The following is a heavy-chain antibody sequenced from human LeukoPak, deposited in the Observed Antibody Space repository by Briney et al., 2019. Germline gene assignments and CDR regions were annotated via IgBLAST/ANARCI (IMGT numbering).Heavy chain of an antibody. CDR1: GFTVSSNY. CDR2: INRCGST. V-gene: IGHV3-66*01. CDR3: ASWFRGSGSYSYYFDY. D-gene: IGHD3-10*01. Sequence: TGGSLRLSCAASGFTVSSNYMSWVRQAPGKGLEWVSVINRCGSTYYADYVKGRFTISRDNSKNTLYLQMNSLRAEDTAVYYCASWFRGSGSYSYYFDYWGQGTLVTVSS. J-gene: IGHJ4*02.